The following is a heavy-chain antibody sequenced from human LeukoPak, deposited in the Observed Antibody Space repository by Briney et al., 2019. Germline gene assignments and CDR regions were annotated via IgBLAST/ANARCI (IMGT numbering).Heavy chain of an antibody. D-gene: IGHD3-10*01. CDR2: INHSGST. CDR1: GGSFSGYY. V-gene: IGHV4-34*01. CDR3: ARALYYYGSGRYFDY. J-gene: IGHJ4*02. Sequence: SETLSLTCAVYGGSFSGYYWSWIRQPPGKGLEWIGEINHSGSTNYNPSLKSRVTISVDTSKNQFSLKLSSVTAADTAVYYCARALYYYGSGRYFDYWGQGTLVTVSS.